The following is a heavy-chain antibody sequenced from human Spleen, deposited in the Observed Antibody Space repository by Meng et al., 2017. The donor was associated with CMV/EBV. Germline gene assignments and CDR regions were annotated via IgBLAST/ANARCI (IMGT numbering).Heavy chain of an antibody. Sequence: ASVKVSCKTSGYSFTNNYIHWVRQAPGQGLEWMGWINPDRGGTNYEQKFQGKITVTADTSITTAYLELSSLTSDDTAVYFCARDMGRGTNRGYKIGRDYWGQGTLVTVSS. CDR1: GYSFTNNY. CDR3: ARDMGRGTNRGYKIGRDY. CDR2: INPDRGGT. D-gene: IGHD1-7*01. V-gene: IGHV1-2*02. J-gene: IGHJ4*02.